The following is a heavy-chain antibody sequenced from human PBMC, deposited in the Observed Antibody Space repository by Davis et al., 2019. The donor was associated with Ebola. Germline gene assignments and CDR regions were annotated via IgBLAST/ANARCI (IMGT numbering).Heavy chain of an antibody. V-gene: IGHV3-21*01. CDR2: ISSDSDYI. Sequence: GGSLRLSCAASGFTFSTYSMSWVRQAPGKGLEWVSSISSDSDYIYYADSAKGRFTISRDTAKNSLYLQMNSLRAEDTAVYYCARGGYYDSSGYSHEALDIWGQGTMVTVSS. J-gene: IGHJ3*02. D-gene: IGHD3-22*01. CDR1: GFTFSTYS. CDR3: ARGGYYDSSGYSHEALDI.